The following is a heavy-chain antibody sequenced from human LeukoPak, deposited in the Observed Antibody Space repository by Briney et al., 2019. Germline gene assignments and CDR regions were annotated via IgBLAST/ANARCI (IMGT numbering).Heavy chain of an antibody. V-gene: IGHV3-30*02. Sequence: QSGGSLRLSCAASGFTFSSYGMHWVRQAPGKGLEWVAFIRYDGSNKYYADSVKGRFTISRDNSKNTLYLQMNSLRAEDTAVYYCAKDRAQLGYYSCYMDVWGKVTTVTVSS. CDR2: IRYDGSNK. CDR1: GFTFSSYG. D-gene: IGHD1-1*01. CDR3: AKDRAQLGYYSCYMDV. J-gene: IGHJ6*03.